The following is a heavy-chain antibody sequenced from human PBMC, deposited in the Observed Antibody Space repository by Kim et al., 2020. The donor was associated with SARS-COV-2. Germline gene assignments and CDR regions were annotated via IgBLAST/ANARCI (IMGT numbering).Heavy chain of an antibody. V-gene: IGHV3-48*02. D-gene: IGHD3-10*01. CDR1: GFSFSNYD. CDR3: ARDQSLMRGIFPYFYGM. Sequence: GGSLRLSCAASGFSFSNYDMNWVRQAPGKGLEWLSNIGSSRGTTYYADSVRGRFTISRDNAKNSLYLQMNSLRDEDTAVYYCARDQSLMRGIFPYFYGM. CDR2: IGSSRGTT. J-gene: IGHJ6*01.